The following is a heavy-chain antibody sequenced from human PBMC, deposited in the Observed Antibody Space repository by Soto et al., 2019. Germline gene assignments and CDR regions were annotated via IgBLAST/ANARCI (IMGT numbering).Heavy chain of an antibody. CDR1: GYTFTSYA. J-gene: IGHJ4*02. V-gene: IGHV1-3*01. CDR2: INAGNGNT. D-gene: IGHD3-22*01. Sequence: ASVKVSCKASGYTFTSYAMHWVRQAPGQRLEWMGWINAGNGNTKYSQKFQGRVTITRETSASTAYMELSSLRSEDTAVYYCARDSGSMIVVVIEGGFDYWGQGTLVTVSS. CDR3: ARDSGSMIVVVIEGGFDY.